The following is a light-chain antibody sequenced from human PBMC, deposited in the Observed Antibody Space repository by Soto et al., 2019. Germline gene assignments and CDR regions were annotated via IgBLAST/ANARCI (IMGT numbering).Light chain of an antibody. V-gene: IGLV1-47*02. Sequence: QSVLTQPPSASGTPGQRVTISCSGSSSNIGSNYGYWYQQLPGTAPKLLIYSNNQRPSGVPDRFSGSKSGTSASLAISGLRSEDEADYYCAAWDDSLSGYVFGTGTKLTVL. CDR1: SSNIGSNY. J-gene: IGLJ1*01. CDR2: SNN. CDR3: AAWDDSLSGYV.